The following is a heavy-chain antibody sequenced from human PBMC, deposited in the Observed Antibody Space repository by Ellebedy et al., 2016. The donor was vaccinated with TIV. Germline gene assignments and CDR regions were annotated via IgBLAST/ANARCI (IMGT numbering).Heavy chain of an antibody. J-gene: IGHJ5*02. CDR2: IYYSGST. D-gene: IGHD6-13*01. V-gene: IGHV4-59*12. CDR1: GGSISSYY. Sequence: GSLRLSXTVSGGSISSYYWSWIRQPPGKGLEWIGYIYYSGSTNYNPSLKSRVTISVDTSKNQFSLKLSSVTAADTAVYYCARGSRYSSSSQYNWFDPWGQGTLVTVSS. CDR3: ARGSRYSSSSQYNWFDP.